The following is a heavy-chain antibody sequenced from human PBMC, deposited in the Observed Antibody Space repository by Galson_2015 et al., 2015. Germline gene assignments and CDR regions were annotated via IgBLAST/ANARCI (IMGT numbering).Heavy chain of an antibody. J-gene: IGHJ4*02. Sequence: SLRLSCAAFGFIFRNYWMVWVRQTPEKGLEWVAKIRYDGSQTFYVDSVKGRFTISRDNAENSLYLQMNSLRADDTAVYYCARDANRGGEFDYWGQGALVTVSS. V-gene: IGHV3-7*03. CDR3: ARDANRGGEFDY. D-gene: IGHD1-14*01. CDR2: IRYDGSQT. CDR1: GFIFRNYW.